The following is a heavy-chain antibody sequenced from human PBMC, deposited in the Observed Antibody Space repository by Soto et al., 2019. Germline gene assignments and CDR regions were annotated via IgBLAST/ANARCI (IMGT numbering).Heavy chain of an antibody. J-gene: IGHJ6*02. CDR3: AEAYYDILNTHGQKAKDYYYYYGMDV. CDR1: GGTFSSYA. CDR2: IIPIFGTA. V-gene: IGHV1-69*01. Sequence: QVQLVQSGAEVKKPGSSVKVSCKASGGTFSSYAISWVRQAPGQGLEWMGGIIPIFGTANYAQKFQGRVTITADESTSTAYMELSSLRSEDTAVYYCAEAYYDILNTHGQKAKDYYYYYGMDVWGQGTTVTVSS. D-gene: IGHD3-9*01.